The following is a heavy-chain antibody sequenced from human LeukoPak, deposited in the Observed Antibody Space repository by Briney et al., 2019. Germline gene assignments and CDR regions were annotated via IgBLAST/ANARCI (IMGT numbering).Heavy chain of an antibody. V-gene: IGHV4-34*01. D-gene: IGHD6-6*01. CDR2: INHSGST. J-gene: IGHJ3*02. CDR1: GGSFSGYY. Sequence: SETLSLTCAVYGGSFSGYYWSWIRQPPGKGLEWIGEINHSGSTNYNPSLKSRVTISVDTSKNQFSLKLSSVTAADTAVYYCARGRRGGSSRAFDIWGQGTMVTVSS. CDR3: ARGRRGGSSRAFDI.